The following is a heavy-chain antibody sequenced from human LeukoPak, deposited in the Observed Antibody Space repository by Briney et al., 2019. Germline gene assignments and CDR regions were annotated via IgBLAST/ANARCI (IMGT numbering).Heavy chain of an antibody. CDR2: ISGSGGST. J-gene: IGHJ4*02. Sequence: GGSLGLSCAASGFTFSSYAMSWVRPAPGKGLEWVSAISGSGGSTYYADSVKGRFTISRDNSKNTLYLQMNSLRAEDTAVYYCAKGYYDSSGYYFDYWGQGTLVTVSS. D-gene: IGHD3-22*01. CDR3: AKGYYDSSGYYFDY. V-gene: IGHV3-23*01. CDR1: GFTFSSYA.